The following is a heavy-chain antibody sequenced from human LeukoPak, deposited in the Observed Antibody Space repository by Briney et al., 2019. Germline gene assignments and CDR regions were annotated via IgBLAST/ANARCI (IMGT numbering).Heavy chain of an antibody. D-gene: IGHD3-10*01. J-gene: IGHJ3*02. CDR2: IYYSGST. CDR1: GGSISNYY. V-gene: IGHV4-59*01. CDR3: AREPYYIDAFDI. Sequence: SETLSLTCTVSGGSISNYYWSWIRQPPGKGLQWIGYIYYSGSTNYSPSLKSRITISLDTSKGQFSLNLSSVTAADTAVYYCAREPYYIDAFDIWGQGTMVTVSS.